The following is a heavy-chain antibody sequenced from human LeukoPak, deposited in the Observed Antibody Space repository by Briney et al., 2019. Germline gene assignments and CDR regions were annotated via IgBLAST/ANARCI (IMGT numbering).Heavy chain of an antibody. Sequence: PGGSLRLSCAASGFTFSSNWMHWVRQAPGKGLVWVSRINSDGRTTTYADSVKGRFTISRDNAKNTLYLQMNSLRAEDTAVYYCAMIKEGWGQGTLVTVFS. CDR2: INSDGRTT. J-gene: IGHJ4*02. CDR1: GFTFSSNW. D-gene: IGHD3-22*01. CDR3: AMIKEG. V-gene: IGHV3-74*01.